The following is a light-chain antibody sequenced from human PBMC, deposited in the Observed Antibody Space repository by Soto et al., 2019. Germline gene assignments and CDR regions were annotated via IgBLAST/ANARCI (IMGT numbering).Light chain of an antibody. CDR3: QQYNTYST. J-gene: IGKJ2*01. CDR1: QSISNW. Sequence: DIQMTQFPSTLSASVRDRVTITCRASQSISNWLAWYQQKPGKTPKLLIYDASSLKSGVPSRFSGSGSGTEFTRTISSLQPDDVATYYCQQYNTYSTFGQGTKVE. V-gene: IGKV1-5*01. CDR2: DAS.